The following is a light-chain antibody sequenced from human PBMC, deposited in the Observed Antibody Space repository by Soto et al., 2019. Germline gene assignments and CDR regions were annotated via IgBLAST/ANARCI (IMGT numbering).Light chain of an antibody. V-gene: IGLV1-51*01. J-gene: IGLJ3*02. CDR1: SSNIGNNF. CDR3: GTWNAGLTSWV. CDR2: DND. Sequence: VLTQPPSVSAAPGQKVTISCSGSSSNIGNNFVSWYQQLPGTAPKLLIYDNDKRPSGIPDRFSGSKSGTSATLGITGVRTGDEADYYCGTWNAGLTSWVFGGGTKVTVL.